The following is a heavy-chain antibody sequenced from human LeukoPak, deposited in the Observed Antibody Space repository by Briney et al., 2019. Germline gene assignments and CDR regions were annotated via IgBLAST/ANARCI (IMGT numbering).Heavy chain of an antibody. V-gene: IGHV3-15*01. CDR3: TTGAYYDILTGYYELFDY. Sequence: GGSLRLSCAASGFTFSNAWMSWVRQAPGKGLEWVGRIKSKTDGGTTDYAAPVKGRFTISRDDSKNTLYLQMNSLKTEDTAVYYCTTGAYYDILTGYYELFDYWGQGTLVTVSS. J-gene: IGHJ4*02. CDR2: IKSKTDGGTT. CDR1: GFTFSNAW. D-gene: IGHD3-9*01.